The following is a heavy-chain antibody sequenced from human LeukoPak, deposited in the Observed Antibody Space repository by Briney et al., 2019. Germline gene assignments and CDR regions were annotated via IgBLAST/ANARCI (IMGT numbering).Heavy chain of an antibody. D-gene: IGHD6-6*01. Sequence: GGSLRLSCAASGFTLSSYWMSWVRQAPGKGLEWMANIKQDGSEKYYVDSVKGRFTISRDNAKNSLYLQMNSLRAEDTAVYYCATNQYSSSSLDYWGQGTLVTVSS. CDR2: IKQDGSEK. V-gene: IGHV3-7*01. CDR1: GFTLSSYW. J-gene: IGHJ4*02. CDR3: ATNQYSSSSLDY.